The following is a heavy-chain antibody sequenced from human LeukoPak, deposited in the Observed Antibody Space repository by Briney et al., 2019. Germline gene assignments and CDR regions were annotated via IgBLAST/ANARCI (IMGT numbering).Heavy chain of an antibody. CDR2: LSGSGGST. D-gene: IGHD3-22*01. CDR1: GFTFSSYA. J-gene: IGHJ4*02. CDR3: AKALVVTMIVVVISSFDY. Sequence: GACLRLSCAASGFTFSSYAMSWVRQAPGKGLEWVSALSGSGGSTYYADSVRGGFTISRDNSKNTLYLQMNSLRAEDTAVYYCAKALVVTMIVVVISSFDYWGQGTLVTVSS. V-gene: IGHV3-23*01.